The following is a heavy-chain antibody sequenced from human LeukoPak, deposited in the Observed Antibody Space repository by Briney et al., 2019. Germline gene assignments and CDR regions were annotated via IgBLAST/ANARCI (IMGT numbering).Heavy chain of an antibody. V-gene: IGHV6-1*01. J-gene: IGHJ4*02. CDR3: AREGIAVAGTPNFDY. Sequence: SQTLSLTCAISGDSVSSNSVTWNWIRQSPSRGLEWLGRTYYRSKWYNDYAVSVKSRITINPDTSKNQFSLQLNSVTPEDTAVYYCAREGIAVAGTPNFDYWGQGTLSPSPQ. D-gene: IGHD6-19*01. CDR1: GDSVSSNSVT. CDR2: TYYRSKWYN.